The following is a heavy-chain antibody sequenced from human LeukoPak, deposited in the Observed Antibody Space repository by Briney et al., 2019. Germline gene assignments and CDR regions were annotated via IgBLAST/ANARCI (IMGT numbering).Heavy chain of an antibody. CDR1: GGSISSATYS. J-gene: IGHJ4*02. CDR3: VRDGFGDYYFDC. V-gene: IGHV4-61*09. Sequence: PSETLSLTCTVSGGSISSATYSWSWIRQPAGKGLEWIGHIYTSGSTNYNPSLKSRVTISADTSKNQFSLKLSSVTAADTALYYCVRDGFGDYYFDCWGQGTLATVSS. D-gene: IGHD3-10*01. CDR2: IYTSGST.